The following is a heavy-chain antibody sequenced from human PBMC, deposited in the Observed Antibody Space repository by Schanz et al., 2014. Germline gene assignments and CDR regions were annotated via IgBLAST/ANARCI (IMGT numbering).Heavy chain of an antibody. CDR1: GFTFSSHW. CDR2: INSVGSNT. Sequence: EVQLVQSGGGLVQLGGSLRLSCAASGFTFSSHWMHWVRQDPGKGLVWVARINSVGSNTDYADSVTGRFTISRDNAKNTLYLQMNSLRAEDTAVYYCARPALWFGDNCFDPWGQGTLVTVSS. D-gene: IGHD3-10*01. J-gene: IGHJ5*02. V-gene: IGHV3-74*01. CDR3: ARPALWFGDNCFDP.